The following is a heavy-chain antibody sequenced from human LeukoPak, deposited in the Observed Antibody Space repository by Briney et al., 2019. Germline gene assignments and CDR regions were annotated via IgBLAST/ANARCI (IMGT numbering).Heavy chain of an antibody. J-gene: IGHJ4*02. D-gene: IGHD3-3*01. CDR3: ARYPGVLRFLEWLLYLDY. CDR1: GYTFTSYY. CDR2: INPSGGTT. V-gene: IGHV1-46*01. Sequence: GASVKVSCKASGYTFTSYYMHWVRQAPGQGLEWMGIINPSGGTTNYAQKLQGRVTMTTDTSTSTAYMELRSLRSDDTAVYYCARYPGVLRFLEWLLYLDYWGQGTLVTVSS.